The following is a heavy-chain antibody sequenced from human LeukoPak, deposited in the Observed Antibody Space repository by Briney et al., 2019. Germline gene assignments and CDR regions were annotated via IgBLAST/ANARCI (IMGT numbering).Heavy chain of an antibody. J-gene: IGHJ5*02. V-gene: IGHV4-38-2*02. CDR2: IYHSGST. Sequence: SETLSLTCTVSGYSVSSGCYWGWIRQPPGKGLEWIGSIYHSGSTYYNASLKSRVTISVDTSKNQFSLKLSSVTAADTAVYYCARVGYCTHGVCYSENWFDPWGQGTLVTVSS. D-gene: IGHD2-8*01. CDR1: GYSVSSGCY. CDR3: ARVGYCTHGVCYSENWFDP.